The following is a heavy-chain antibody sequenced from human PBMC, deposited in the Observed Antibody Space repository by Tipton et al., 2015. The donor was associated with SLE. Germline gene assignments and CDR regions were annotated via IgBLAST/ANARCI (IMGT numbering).Heavy chain of an antibody. D-gene: IGHD6-19*01. Sequence: TLSLTCAVYGGSFSGYYWSWIRQPPGKGLEWIGQINHRGSTNYNPSLKSRVTISIDTSKNQFSLKLNSVTAADTAVYYCARHFYSSGWYSAFDIWGQGTMVTVSS. J-gene: IGHJ3*02. CDR1: GGSFSGYY. CDR3: ARHFYSSGWYSAFDI. CDR2: INHRGST. V-gene: IGHV4-34*01.